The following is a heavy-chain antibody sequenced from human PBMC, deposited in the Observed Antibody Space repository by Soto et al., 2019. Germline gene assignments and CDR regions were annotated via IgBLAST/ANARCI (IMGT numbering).Heavy chain of an antibody. CDR1: GGSISSSSYY. J-gene: IGHJ4*02. D-gene: IGHD2-15*01. CDR2: TYYSGST. Sequence: SETLSLTCTVSGGSISSSSYYWGWIRQPPGKGLEWIGSTYYSGSTYYNPSLKSRVTISVDTSKNQFSLQLSSVTAADTAVYYCARHSVVVAAPARGYDYWGQGTLVTVSS. CDR3: ARHSVVVAAPARGYDY. V-gene: IGHV4-39*01.